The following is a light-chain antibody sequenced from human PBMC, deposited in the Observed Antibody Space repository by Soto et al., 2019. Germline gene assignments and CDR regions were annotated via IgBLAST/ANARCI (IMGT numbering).Light chain of an antibody. CDR3: SSYTSSSTLDVV. J-gene: IGLJ2*01. CDR1: SSDVGGYNY. Sequence: QSSLTQPASVSGSPGQSSTISCTGTSSDVGGYNYVSWYQQHPGKAPKLMIYEVSNRPSGVSNRFSGSKSGNTASLTISGLQAEDEADYYCSSYTSSSTLDVVFGGGTKLPVL. V-gene: IGLV2-14*01. CDR2: EVS.